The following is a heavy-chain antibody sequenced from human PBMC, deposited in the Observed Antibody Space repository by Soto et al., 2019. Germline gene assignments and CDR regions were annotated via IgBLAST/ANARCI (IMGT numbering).Heavy chain of an antibody. CDR1: GFSLSTSGVG. V-gene: IGHV2-5*02. D-gene: IGHD2-15*01. CDR3: AYMPGSGGSSYWFYFSGMDV. Sequence: HITWKESGPTLAKPKHTLTLTCTFPGFSLSTSGVGVAWTLQSPGQALKWLALIYLDDDKRYRPSLESRITITKDTPKNQVVLTMTNIDSVGTATYYCAYMPGSGGSSYWFYFSGMDVWGQGTTVTVSS. CDR2: IYLDDDK. J-gene: IGHJ6*02.